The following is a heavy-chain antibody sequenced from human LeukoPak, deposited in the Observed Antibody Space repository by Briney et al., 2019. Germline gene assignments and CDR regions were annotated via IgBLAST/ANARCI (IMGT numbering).Heavy chain of an antibody. V-gene: IGHV3-30*03. CDR3: ARGLPGGGVNN. D-gene: IGHD3-16*01. J-gene: IGHJ4*02. Sequence: QPGRSLRLSGAASGFTFSSYGMHWVRQAPGKGLGWVAVISYHGSNKYYADSVKGRFTISRDNSKNTLYLQMNSLRAEDTAVYYCARGLPGGGVNNWGQGTLVTVSS. CDR1: GFTFSSYG. CDR2: ISYHGSNK.